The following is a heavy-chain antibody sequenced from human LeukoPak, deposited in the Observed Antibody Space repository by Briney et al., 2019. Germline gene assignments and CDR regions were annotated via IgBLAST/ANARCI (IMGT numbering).Heavy chain of an antibody. CDR3: ARDGGYGEHDY. D-gene: IGHD4-17*01. V-gene: IGHV3-74*01. CDR1: GFTFSSYW. J-gene: IGHJ4*02. Sequence: GGSLRLSCAASGFTFSSYWMHWVRQAPGKGLVWVSRINSDGSSTSYADSVKGRFTISRDNAKNTLYLQMNSLSAEDTAVYYCARDGGYGEHDYWGQGTLVTVSS. CDR2: INSDGSST.